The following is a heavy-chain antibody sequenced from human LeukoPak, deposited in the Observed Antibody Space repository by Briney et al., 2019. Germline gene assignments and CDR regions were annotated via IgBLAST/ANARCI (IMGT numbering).Heavy chain of an antibody. CDR2: IIPIFGTA. J-gene: IGHJ5*02. CDR1: GGTFSSYA. V-gene: IGHV1-69*05. D-gene: IGHD3-22*01. CDR3: ARDDVGYYDSSGYYNWFDP. Sequence: ASVKVSCKASGGTFSSYAISWVRQAPGQGLEWMGGIIPIFGTANYAQKFQGRVTIATDESTSTAYMELSSLRSEDTAVYYCARDDVGYYDSSGYYNWFDPWGQGTLVTVSS.